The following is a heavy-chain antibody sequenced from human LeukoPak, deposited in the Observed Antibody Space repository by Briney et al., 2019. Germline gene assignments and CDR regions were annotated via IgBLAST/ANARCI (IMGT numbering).Heavy chain of an antibody. J-gene: IGHJ4*02. D-gene: IGHD5-18*01. CDR3: AKDIGHSYGYRY. CDR1: GFTFSSYG. V-gene: IGHV3-30*18. Sequence: PGGSLRLSCAASGFTFSSYGMHWVRQAPGKGLEWVAVISYDGSNKYYADSVKGRFTISRDNSKNTLYLQMNSLRAEDTAVYYCAKDIGHSYGYRYWGQGTLVTVSS. CDR2: ISYDGSNK.